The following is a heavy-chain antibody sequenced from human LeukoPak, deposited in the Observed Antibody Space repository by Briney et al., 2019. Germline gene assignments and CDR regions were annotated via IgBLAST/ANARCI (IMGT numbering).Heavy chain of an antibody. Sequence: ASVKVSCKASGYTFTSYGIRWVRQAPGQGLAGMGWISAYNGNTNYAQKLQGRVTMTTVTSMSTAYMELRSLRSDDTAVYYCARVPSYYYDSSGWAAFDIWGQGTMVTVSS. CDR1: GYTFTSYG. V-gene: IGHV1-18*01. D-gene: IGHD3-22*01. CDR2: ISAYNGNT. CDR3: ARVPSYYYDSSGWAAFDI. J-gene: IGHJ3*02.